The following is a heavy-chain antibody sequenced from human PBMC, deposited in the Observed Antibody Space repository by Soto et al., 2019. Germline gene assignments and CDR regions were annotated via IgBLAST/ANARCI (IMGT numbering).Heavy chain of an antibody. J-gene: IGHJ5*02. CDR3: ARDYCSSTSCYYP. Sequence: EVQLVESGGGLVKPGGSLRLSCAASGFSFSSDSMNWVRQAPGKGLEWVSSISSSSSYIYYADSVKGRFTISRDNAKNSLYVQMNSVRGEDTAVYYCARDYCSSTSCYYPWGQGALVTVSS. CDR1: GFSFSSDS. D-gene: IGHD2-2*01. CDR2: ISSSSSYI. V-gene: IGHV3-21*01.